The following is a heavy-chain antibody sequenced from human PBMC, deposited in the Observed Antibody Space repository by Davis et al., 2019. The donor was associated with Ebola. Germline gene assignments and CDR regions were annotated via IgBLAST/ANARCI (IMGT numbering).Heavy chain of an antibody. CDR2: ISAYNGNT. CDR1: GYTFTSYG. D-gene: IGHD6-6*01. Sequence: AASVKVSCKASGYTFTSYGISWVRQAPGQGLEWMGWISAYNGNTNYAQKLQGRVTMTTDTSTSTAYMELRSLRSDDTAVYYCAVLGAAARPLHYYYYGMDVWGQGTTVTVSS. J-gene: IGHJ6*02. CDR3: AVLGAAARPLHYYYYGMDV. V-gene: IGHV1-18*01.